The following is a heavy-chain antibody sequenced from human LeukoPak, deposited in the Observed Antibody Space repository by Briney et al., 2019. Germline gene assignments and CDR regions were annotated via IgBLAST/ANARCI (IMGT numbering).Heavy chain of an antibody. J-gene: IGHJ3*02. CDR3: ARDVSGVAGSAFDI. CDR2: IYYSGTT. V-gene: IGHV4-59*01. Sequence: SETLSLTCTVSGGSMSSYCWSWIRQPPGKGLEWVGYIYYSGTTSYNPSLKSRVTISVDTSKNQFSLKLSSVTAADTAVYYCARDVSGVAGSAFDIWGQGTMVTVSS. D-gene: IGHD6-19*01. CDR1: GGSMSSYC.